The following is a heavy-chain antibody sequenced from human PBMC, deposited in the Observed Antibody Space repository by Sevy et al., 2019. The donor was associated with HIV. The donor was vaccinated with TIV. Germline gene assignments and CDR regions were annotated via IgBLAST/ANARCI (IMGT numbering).Heavy chain of an antibody. V-gene: IGHV4-4*07. CDR3: ARDGGYDYGQTLHFDL. J-gene: IGHJ4*02. Sequence: SETLSLTCTVSGCSIGTYYWSWIRQPAGKGPEWIGRIFASGTTKYNPSLKSRVTMSVDPSNNQFSLSMTSLTAADTAVYYCARDGGYDYGQTLHFDLWGQGTLVTVSS. D-gene: IGHD4-17*01. CDR1: GCSIGTYY. CDR2: IFASGTT.